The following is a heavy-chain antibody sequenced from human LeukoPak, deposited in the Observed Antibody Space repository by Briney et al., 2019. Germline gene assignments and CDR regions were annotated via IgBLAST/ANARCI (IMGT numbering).Heavy chain of an antibody. J-gene: IGHJ5*02. V-gene: IGHV5-51*01. CDR1: GYRFTSYW. CDR2: IYPGDSDT. D-gene: IGHD3-22*01. Sequence: GEALEISFKGSGYRFTSYWIGWGRPMPGKGVEWRGIIYPGDSDTRYSPSFQGQVTSSADKSISTAYLQWSSLKASDTAMYYCAKEKGGYYDSSGYHPNWFDPWGQGTLVTVSS. CDR3: AKEKGGYYDSSGYHPNWFDP.